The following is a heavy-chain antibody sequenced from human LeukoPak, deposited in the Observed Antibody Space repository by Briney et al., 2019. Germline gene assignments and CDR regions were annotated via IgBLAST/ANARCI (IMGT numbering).Heavy chain of an antibody. CDR2: IYYSGST. J-gene: IGHJ4*02. CDR1: GGSISSYY. Sequence: SQTLSLTCTVSGGSISSYYWSWIRQPPGKGLEWIGYIYYSGSTNYNPSLKSRVTISVDTSKNQFSLKLSSVTAADTAVYYCARAREGDIDYWGQGTLVTVSS. CDR3: ARAREGDIDY. V-gene: IGHV4-59*01.